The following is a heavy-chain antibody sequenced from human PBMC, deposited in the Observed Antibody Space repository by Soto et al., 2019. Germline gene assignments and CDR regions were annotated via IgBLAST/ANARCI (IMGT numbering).Heavy chain of an antibody. J-gene: IGHJ6*02. CDR3: AKDLMSIFGRWSHYYGMDV. CDR2: ISYDGSNK. D-gene: IGHD3-3*01. V-gene: IGHV3-30*18. Sequence: QVQLVESGGGVVQPGRSLRLSCAASGFTFSSYGMHWVRQAPGKGLEWGAVISYDGSNKYYADSVKGRFTISRDNSKNTLYLQMNSLRAEDTAVYYCAKDLMSIFGRWSHYYGMDVWGQGTTVTVSS. CDR1: GFTFSSYG.